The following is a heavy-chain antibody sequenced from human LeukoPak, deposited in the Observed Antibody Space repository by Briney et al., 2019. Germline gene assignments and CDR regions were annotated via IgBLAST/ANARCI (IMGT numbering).Heavy chain of an antibody. Sequence: ASVKVSCKASGYTFTSYYMHWVRQAPGQGLEWMGIINPSGGSTSYPQKFQGRVTMTRDMSTSAVYMELSSLRSEDTAVYYCAREISRSNDAFDIWGQGTMVTVSS. CDR1: GYTFTSYY. D-gene: IGHD1-26*01. J-gene: IGHJ3*02. CDR2: INPSGGST. CDR3: AREISRSNDAFDI. V-gene: IGHV1-46*01.